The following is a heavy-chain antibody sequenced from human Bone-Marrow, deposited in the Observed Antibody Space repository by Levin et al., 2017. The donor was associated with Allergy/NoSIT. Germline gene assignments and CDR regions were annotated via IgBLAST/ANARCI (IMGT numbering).Heavy chain of an antibody. Sequence: GGSLRLSCAASGFTFSNSGMHWVRQAPGKGLEWVAVMSHDGSDKYYGDSAKGRFTISRDNSKNTLYLEMNSLRAEDTAVYYCAKDMAPTQLWLLLDYWGQGTLVTVSS. CDR1: GFTFSNSG. CDR3: AKDMAPTQLWLLLDY. CDR2: MSHDGSDK. D-gene: IGHD5-18*01. V-gene: IGHV3-30*18. J-gene: IGHJ4*02.